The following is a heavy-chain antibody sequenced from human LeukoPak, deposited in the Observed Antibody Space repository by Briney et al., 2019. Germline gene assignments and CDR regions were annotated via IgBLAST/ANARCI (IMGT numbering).Heavy chain of an antibody. J-gene: IGHJ3*01. V-gene: IGHV3-23*01. CDR2: ISPSADIT. CDR3: VRDLDWGAFDV. Sequence: GGSLRLSCAASEFRFSAHGMNWLRPAPGKGLEWISGISPSADITYYADSVMGRLSISRDNRQSTVSLQMNSVRAEDTALYYCVRDLDWGAFDVWGKGTMVTASS. D-gene: IGHD3/OR15-3a*01. CDR1: EFRFSAHG.